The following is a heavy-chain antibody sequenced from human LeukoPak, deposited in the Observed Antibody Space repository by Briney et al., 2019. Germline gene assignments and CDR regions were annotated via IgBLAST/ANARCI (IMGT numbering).Heavy chain of an antibody. D-gene: IGHD3-22*01. J-gene: IGHJ4*02. CDR1: GFSLSTSGAG. Sequence: SGPTLVNPTQTLTLTCTFSGFSLSTSGAGVGWIRQPPGKALEWLALIYWDDDKRYSPSLKSRITITKNTSKHEVVPTMTNMDHVDTTTYYCLRLYYYYSSGSKQIDYWGQGTLVPVSS. CDR3: LRLYYYYSSGSKQIDY. CDR2: IYWDDDK. V-gene: IGHV2-5*02.